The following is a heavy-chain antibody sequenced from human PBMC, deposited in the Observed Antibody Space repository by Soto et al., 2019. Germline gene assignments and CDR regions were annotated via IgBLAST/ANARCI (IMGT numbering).Heavy chain of an antibody. CDR1: GGSFSGYS. CDR3: ATGKIRYLNN. Sequence: SETLSLTCVVYGGSFSGYSWTWIRQPPGKGLEWLGEINPSGSTYYNPALKSRVTISVDKSKNEFPLNLSSVTAADTAVYYCATGKIRYLNNWGQGTLVTVSS. CDR2: INPSGST. V-gene: IGHV4-34*01. D-gene: IGHD3-9*01. J-gene: IGHJ4*02.